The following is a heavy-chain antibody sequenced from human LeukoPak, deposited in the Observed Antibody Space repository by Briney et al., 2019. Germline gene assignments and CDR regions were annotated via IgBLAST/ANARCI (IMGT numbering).Heavy chain of an antibody. CDR1: GFTFSDSY. CDR3: ARDSGVRYWFGP. Sequence: GGSLRLSCAASGFTFSDSYMAWIRQAPGKGLEWVSYISTSGTTTYYADSVKGRFTISRDNAKNSLYLQMNSLRAEDTAVYYCARDSGVRYWFGPWGQGTLVTVSS. D-gene: IGHD3-16*02. J-gene: IGHJ5*02. V-gene: IGHV3-11*04. CDR2: ISTSGTTT.